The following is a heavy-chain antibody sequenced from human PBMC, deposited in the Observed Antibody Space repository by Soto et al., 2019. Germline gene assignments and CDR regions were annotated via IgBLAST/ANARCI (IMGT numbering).Heavy chain of an antibody. CDR2: TYWNDDK. D-gene: IGHD3-22*01. CDR3: AHATYYYDSSGYYYFDY. Sequence: SGPTLVNPTQTLTLTCTFSGFSLSTSGVGVGWIRQPPGKALEWLALTYWNDDKRYSPSLKSRLTITKDASKNQVVLTMTNMDPVDTATYYCAHATYYYDSSGYYYFDYWGQGTLVTVSS. CDR1: GFSLSTSGVG. J-gene: IGHJ4*02. V-gene: IGHV2-5*01.